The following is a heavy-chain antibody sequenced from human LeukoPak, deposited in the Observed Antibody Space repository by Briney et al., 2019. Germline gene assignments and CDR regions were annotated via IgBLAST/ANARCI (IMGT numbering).Heavy chain of an antibody. Sequence: SETLSLTCTVSGDSISSYYWSWIRQPAGKGLEWIGRIYTSGSTNYNPSLKSRVTISVDTSKNQFSLKLSSVTAADTAVYYCAGTYCGGDCYSTNFDYWGQGTLVTVSS. J-gene: IGHJ4*02. CDR2: IYTSGST. CDR3: AGTYCGGDCYSTNFDY. CDR1: GDSISSYY. V-gene: IGHV4-4*07. D-gene: IGHD2-21*02.